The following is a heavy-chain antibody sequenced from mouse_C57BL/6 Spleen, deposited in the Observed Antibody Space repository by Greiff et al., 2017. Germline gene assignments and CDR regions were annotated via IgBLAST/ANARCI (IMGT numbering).Heavy chain of an antibody. D-gene: IGHD2-3*01. CDR2: ISSGGSYT. CDR1: GFTFSSYG. J-gene: IGHJ3*01. CDR3: ARGYDGYYDRFAY. Sequence: EVQVVESGGDLVKPGGSLKLSCAASGFTFSSYGMSWVRQTPDKRLEWVATISSGGSYTYYPDSVKGRFTISRDNAKNTLYLQMSSLKSEDTAMYYCARGYDGYYDRFAYWGQGTLVTVSA. V-gene: IGHV5-6*01.